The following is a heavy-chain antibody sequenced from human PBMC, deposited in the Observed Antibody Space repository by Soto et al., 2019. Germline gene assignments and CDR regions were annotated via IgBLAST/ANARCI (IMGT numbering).Heavy chain of an antibody. J-gene: IGHJ6*03. CDR2: INHSGST. CDR3: AREVGITGPYYYYYMDV. V-gene: IGHV4-34*01. CDR1: GGSFSGYY. Sequence: SETLSLTCAVYGGSFSGYYWSWIRQPPGKGLEWIGEINHSGSTNYNPSLKSRVTISVDTSKNQFSLKLSSVTAADTAVYYCAREVGITGPYYYYYMDVWGKGTTVTVSS. D-gene: IGHD1-20*01.